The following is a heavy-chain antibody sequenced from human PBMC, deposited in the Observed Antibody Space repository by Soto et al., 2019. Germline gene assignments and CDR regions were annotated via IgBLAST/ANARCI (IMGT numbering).Heavy chain of an antibody. CDR1: GYSFTSYW. Sequence: PGESLKISCKGSGYSFTSYWISWVRQMPGKGLEWMGRIDPSDSQTYYSPSFQGHVTTLVDKSINTAYPQWSSLKASDTAMYYCARLSGYSSGWHYFEYWGQGTLVTVSS. V-gene: IGHV5-10-1*01. J-gene: IGHJ4*02. CDR2: IDPSDSQT. CDR3: ARLSGYSSGWHYFEY. D-gene: IGHD6-19*01.